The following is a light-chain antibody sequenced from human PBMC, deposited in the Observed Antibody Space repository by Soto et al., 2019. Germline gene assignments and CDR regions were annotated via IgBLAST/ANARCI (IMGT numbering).Light chain of an antibody. CDR1: QSVSRN. J-gene: IGKJ2*01. Sequence: EIVMTQSPATLSVSPGGETTLSCRASQSVSRNLAWYQQKPGQAPSLLIFDASTRATGVPARFSGSGSGTEFTLTISRLEPEDFAVYYCQQYGSSPPYTFGQGTKLEIK. V-gene: IGKV3-15*01. CDR3: QQYGSSPPYT. CDR2: DAS.